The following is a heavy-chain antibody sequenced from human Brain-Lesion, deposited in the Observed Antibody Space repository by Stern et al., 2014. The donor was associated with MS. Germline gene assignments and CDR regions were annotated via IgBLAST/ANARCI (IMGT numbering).Heavy chain of an antibody. J-gene: IGHJ6*02. CDR3: ARDQRGITIFGVVTDYYYLGMDV. CDR1: GYIFTGYY. D-gene: IGHD3-3*01. V-gene: IGHV1-2*02. CDR2: INPNNGGT. Sequence: VQLGESGAEVKKPGASVKVSCKTSGYIFTGYYIHWVRQAPGQGLEWMAWINPNNGGTKYAQKFQGRVTMSRDTSISTAYVELSSLTSDDTAVYYCARDQRGITIFGVVTDYYYLGMDVWGQGTTVTVSS.